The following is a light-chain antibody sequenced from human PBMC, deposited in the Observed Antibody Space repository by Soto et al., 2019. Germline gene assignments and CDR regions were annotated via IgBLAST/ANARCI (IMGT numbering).Light chain of an antibody. CDR2: DAS. J-gene: IGKJ1*01. CDR3: QKYGRSPGWT. Sequence: EIVLTQSPGTLSLSPGERATLAFRASQSVSSYLAWYQQKPGQAPRLLISDASNRATGIPARFSGSGSGTDFTLTISRLEPEDFAVYYCQKYGRSPGWTFGRGTKVDIK. V-gene: IGKV3-20*01. CDR1: QSVSSY.